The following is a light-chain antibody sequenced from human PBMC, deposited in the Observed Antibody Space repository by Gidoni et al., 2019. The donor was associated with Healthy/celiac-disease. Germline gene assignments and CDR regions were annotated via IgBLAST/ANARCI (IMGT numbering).Light chain of an antibody. CDR1: QSVLYSSNNKNY. CDR2: WAS. J-gene: IGKJ1*01. CDR3: QQYYSTPGT. Sequence: DIVMTQSPASLAVSLGERATINCKSSQSVLYSSNNKNYLAWYQQKPGQPPKLLIYWASTRESGVPDRFSGSGSGTDFTLTISSLQAEDVAVYYCQQYYSTPGTFXXXTKVEIK. V-gene: IGKV4-1*01.